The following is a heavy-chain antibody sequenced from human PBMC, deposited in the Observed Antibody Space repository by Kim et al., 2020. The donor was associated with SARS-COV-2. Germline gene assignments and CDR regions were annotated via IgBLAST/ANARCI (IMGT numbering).Heavy chain of an antibody. CDR3: ARSLSGYYFSGGGY. V-gene: IGHV3-30*04. CDR1: GFTFSSYA. Sequence: GGSLRLSCAASGFTFSSYAMHWVRQAPGKGLEWVAVISYDGSNKYYADSVKGRFTISRDNSKNTLYLQMNSLRAEDTAVYYCARSLSGYYFSGGGYWGQGTLVTVSS. D-gene: IGHD3-22*01. J-gene: IGHJ4*02. CDR2: ISYDGSNK.